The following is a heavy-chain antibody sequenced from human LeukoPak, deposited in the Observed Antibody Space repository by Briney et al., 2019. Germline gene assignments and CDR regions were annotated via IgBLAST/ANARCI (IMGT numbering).Heavy chain of an antibody. CDR2: IHYNGDT. CDR1: GGSINSRGYF. Sequence: TLSLTCSVSGGSINSRGYFWRWIRQHPGESLEWIGFIHYNGDTYYNPSLNSRITISMDTSKNQFYLNLNSVTAADTAVYYCARVPEPGWFDPWGQGILVTVSS. CDR3: ARVPEPGWFDP. J-gene: IGHJ5*02. D-gene: IGHD1-14*01. V-gene: IGHV4-31*03.